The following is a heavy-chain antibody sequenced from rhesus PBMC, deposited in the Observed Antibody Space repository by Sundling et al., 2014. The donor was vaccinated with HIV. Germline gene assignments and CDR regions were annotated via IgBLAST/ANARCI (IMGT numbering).Heavy chain of an antibody. Sequence: QLQLQESGPGLVKPSETLSLTCAVSGGSISSSNWWNWIRQAPGKGLEWIGNIYDSSTSTNYNPSLKSRVTISKDTSKNHFSLKVRSLTAADTAVYYCARDVNTLTSYWGQGLLVTVSS. CDR2: IYDSSTST. CDR1: GGSISSSNW. D-gene: IGHD4-23*01. CDR3: ARDVNTLTSY. V-gene: IGHV4S10*01. J-gene: IGHJ4*01.